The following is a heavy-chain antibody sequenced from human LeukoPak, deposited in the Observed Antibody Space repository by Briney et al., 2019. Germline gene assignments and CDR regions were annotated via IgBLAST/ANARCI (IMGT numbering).Heavy chain of an antibody. CDR2: ISTYNGNT. J-gene: IGHJ6*03. CDR3: ARATAVAGYYYYYYMDV. CDR1: GYTFTSYG. Sequence: ASVKVSCKASGYTFTSYGIIWMRQAPGQGLEWMGWISTYNGNTNYAQKIQGRVTMTTDTSTSTAYMELSSLRSEDTAVYYCARATAVAGYYYYYYMDVWGKGTTVTVSS. V-gene: IGHV1-18*01. D-gene: IGHD6-19*01.